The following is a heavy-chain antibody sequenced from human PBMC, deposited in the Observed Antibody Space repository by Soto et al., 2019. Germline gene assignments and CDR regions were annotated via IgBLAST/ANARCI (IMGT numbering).Heavy chain of an antibody. Sequence: GGSLRLSCAASGFTFSSYWMHWVRQAPGKGLVWVSRINSDGSSTSYADSVKGRFTISRDNAKNTLYLQMNSLRAEDTAVYYCATRPRGYGMDVWGQGTTVTVSS. V-gene: IGHV3-74*01. CDR3: ATRPRGYGMDV. CDR2: INSDGSST. CDR1: GFTFSSYW. D-gene: IGHD3-10*01. J-gene: IGHJ6*02.